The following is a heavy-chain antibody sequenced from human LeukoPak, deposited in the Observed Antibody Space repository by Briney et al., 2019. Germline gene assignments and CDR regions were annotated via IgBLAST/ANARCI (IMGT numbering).Heavy chain of an antibody. D-gene: IGHD3-22*01. J-gene: IGHJ4*02. CDR1: GFTFSSYV. V-gene: IGHV3-30*18. Sequence: GGSLRLSCAASGFTFSSYVMYWVRQAPGKGLEWVAVISYDGSNKYYADSVKGRFTISRDNSKNTLYVQMNSLRAEDTAVYYCAKDRYYYDSSGYYYFDYWGQGTLVTVSS. CDR2: ISYDGSNK. CDR3: AKDRYYYDSSGYYYFDY.